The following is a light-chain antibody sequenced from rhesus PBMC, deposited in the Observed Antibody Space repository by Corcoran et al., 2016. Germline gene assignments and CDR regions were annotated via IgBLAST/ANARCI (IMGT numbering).Light chain of an antibody. CDR3: LQYSSDPLT. Sequence: DIQMTQSPSSLSASVGDRVTITCRASQGISNYLTWYQQKQGKALKLLIYDASSLQIGVPSRLSGSGSGSYFTLTISSLQPEDFAAYACLQYSSDPLTFGGGTKVDIE. J-gene: IGKJ4*01. CDR2: DAS. CDR1: QGISNY. V-gene: IGKV1S21*01.